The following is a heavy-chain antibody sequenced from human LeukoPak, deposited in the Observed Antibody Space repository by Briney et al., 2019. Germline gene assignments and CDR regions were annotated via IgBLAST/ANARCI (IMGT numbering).Heavy chain of an antibody. CDR3: ARENSGSYREFDY. J-gene: IGHJ4*02. D-gene: IGHD1-26*01. V-gene: IGHV4-31*03. Sequence: PSETLSLTCTVSGGSISSGGYYWSWIRQHPGKGLEWIGYIYYSGRTYYNPSLKSRVTISVDTSKNQFSLKLSSVTAADTAVFYCARENSGSYREFDYWGQGTLVTVSS. CDR2: IYYSGRT. CDR1: GGSISSGGYY.